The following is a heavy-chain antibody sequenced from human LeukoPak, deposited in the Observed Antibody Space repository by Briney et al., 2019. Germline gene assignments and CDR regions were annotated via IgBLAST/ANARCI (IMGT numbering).Heavy chain of an antibody. D-gene: IGHD5-24*01. CDR3: AGRRDGYNYDYYMDV. Sequence: GGSLRLSCAASGFTFSDYYMSWIRQAPGKGLEWVSYISSSGSTIYYADSVKGRFTISRDNAKNSLYLQMSSLRAEDTAVYYCAGRRDGYNYDYYMDVWGKGTTVTVSS. CDR1: GFTFSDYY. V-gene: IGHV3-11*04. CDR2: ISSSGSTI. J-gene: IGHJ6*03.